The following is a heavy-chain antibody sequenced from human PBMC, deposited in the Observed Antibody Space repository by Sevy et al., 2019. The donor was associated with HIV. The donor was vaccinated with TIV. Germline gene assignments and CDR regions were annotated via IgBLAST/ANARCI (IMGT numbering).Heavy chain of an antibody. V-gene: IGHV3-33*01. CDR3: AREARYYDSSGYYYD. J-gene: IGHJ4*02. CDR1: GFTFSNYA. CDR2: IWSDGAYQ. Sequence: GGSLRLSCAATGFTFSNYAMHWVRQAPGKGMEWVAIIWSDGAYQYHGDSVKGRFTISRDNSKNTLYLQMNNVRAEDTAVYYCAREARYYDSSGYYYDWGQGTLVTVSS. D-gene: IGHD3-22*01.